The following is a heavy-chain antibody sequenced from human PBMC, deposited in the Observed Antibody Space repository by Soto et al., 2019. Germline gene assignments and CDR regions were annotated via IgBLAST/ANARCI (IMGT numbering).Heavy chain of an antibody. CDR3: GGGGFGDY. CDR2: ISAHNGNT. D-gene: IGHD3-10*01. V-gene: IGHV1-18*01. CDR1: GYAFTTYG. J-gene: IGHJ4*02. Sequence: QVHLVQSGAEVKKPGASVKVSCKGSGYAFTTYGITWVRQAPGQGLEWMGWISAHNGNTNYAQKLQGRVTVTRDTTKSTAYMEPRSLGSEGTAVDYCGGGGFGDYWGQGALVTVSS.